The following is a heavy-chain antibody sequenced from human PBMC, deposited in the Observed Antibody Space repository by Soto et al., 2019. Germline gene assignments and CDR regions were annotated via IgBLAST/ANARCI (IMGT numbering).Heavy chain of an antibody. V-gene: IGHV4-4*07. Sequence: QVQLQESGPGLVKPSETLSLTCTVSGGSISSYYWSWIRQPAGKGLEWIGRIYTSGSNNYNPSLKSRVTMSVDTSKNQFSLKLSSVTVADTAVYYWAREVVPAGMFWVDPWGQGTLVTVSS. CDR2: IYTSGSN. D-gene: IGHD2-2*01. CDR3: AREVVPAGMFWVDP. CDR1: GGSISSYY. J-gene: IGHJ5*02.